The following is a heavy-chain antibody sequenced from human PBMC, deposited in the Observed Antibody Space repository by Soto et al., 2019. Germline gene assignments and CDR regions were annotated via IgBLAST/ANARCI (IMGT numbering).Heavy chain of an antibody. V-gene: IGHV3-23*01. CDR1: GLTFNAYA. Sequence: GGSLRLSCVASGLTFNAYAMSWVRQAPGKGLEWVSSISGSGATTHYADSVKGRVTISRDNSKNKLYLQMKSVRVEDTAMYYCAKSIGREFTTVYSYGPFDFWGQGTLVTVSS. CDR3: AKSIGREFTTVYSYGPFDF. D-gene: IGHD3-16*01. J-gene: IGHJ4*02. CDR2: ISGSGATT.